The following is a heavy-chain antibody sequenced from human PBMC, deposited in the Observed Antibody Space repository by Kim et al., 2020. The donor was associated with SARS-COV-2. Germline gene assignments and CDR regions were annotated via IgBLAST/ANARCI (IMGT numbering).Heavy chain of an antibody. Sequence: GGSLRLSCAASGFTFDDYGMSWVRQAPGKGLEWVSGINCNGGSTGYADSVKGRFTISRDNAKNSLYLQMNSLRAEDTALYHCARDIRITMVRGVKNYYYSGMDGWGQGTTVTV. J-gene: IGHJ6*02. CDR1: GFTFDDYG. V-gene: IGHV3-20*01. D-gene: IGHD3-10*01. CDR3: ARDIRITMVRGVKNYYYSGMDG. CDR2: INCNGGST.